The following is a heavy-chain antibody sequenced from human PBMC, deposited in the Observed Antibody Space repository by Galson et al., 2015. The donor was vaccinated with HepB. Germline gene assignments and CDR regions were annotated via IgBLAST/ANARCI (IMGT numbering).Heavy chain of an antibody. CDR2: VTRGNYI. Sequence: SLRLSCAASGFTMSDYAMAWVRQAPGKGLAWVSSVTRGNYIYYTESVKGRFTISRDISRNILYLQMNSLRVEDTAVYYCAQEWGCNGNNCHNLRGYWGQGTRVTVSS. CDR3: AQEWGCNGNNCHNLRGY. J-gene: IGHJ4*02. CDR1: GFTMSDYA. V-gene: IGHV3-23*01. D-gene: IGHD2-2*02.